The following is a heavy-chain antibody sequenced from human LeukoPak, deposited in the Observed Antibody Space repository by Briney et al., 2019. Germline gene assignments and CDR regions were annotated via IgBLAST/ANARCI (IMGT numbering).Heavy chain of an antibody. CDR2: ISSSGSTI. CDR1: GFTFSDYY. V-gene: IGHV3-11*01. D-gene: IGHD3-3*01. CDR3: ATSAPAIFGVVNGYYMDV. J-gene: IGHJ6*03. Sequence: GGSLRLSCAASGFTFSDYYMSWIRQAPGKGLEWVSYISSSGSTIYYADSVKGRFTISRDNAKNSLYLQMNSLRSEDTAVYYCATSAPAIFGVVNGYYMDVWGKGTTVTVSS.